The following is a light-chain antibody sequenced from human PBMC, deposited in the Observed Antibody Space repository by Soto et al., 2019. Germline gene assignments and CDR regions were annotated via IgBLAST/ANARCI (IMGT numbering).Light chain of an antibody. CDR1: SSDVAGYNY. V-gene: IGLV2-14*01. Sequence: QSALTQPASVSGSPGQSITISCTGTSSDVAGYNYVSWYQQHPGKAPKLMIYDVSDRPSGVSSRFSGSKSGNTASLTISGLQAEDEADYYCSSYTSSSTLVFGGGTKLTVL. CDR2: DVS. J-gene: IGLJ2*01. CDR3: SSYTSSSTLV.